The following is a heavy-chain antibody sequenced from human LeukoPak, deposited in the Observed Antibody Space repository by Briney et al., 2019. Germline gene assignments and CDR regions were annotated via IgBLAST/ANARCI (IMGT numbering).Heavy chain of an antibody. CDR2: ISAYNGNT. V-gene: IGHV1-18*01. CDR1: GYTFSSCG. D-gene: IGHD3-10*01. J-gene: IGHJ4*02. CDR3: VRDSPDGSGTYYNDSPDY. Sequence: ASVKVSCKASGYTFSSCGISWVRQAPGQGLEWMGWISAYNGNTNYRQKLQGRVTMTTDTSTSTAYMDLRSLRSDDTAIYYCVRDSPDGSGTYYNDSPDYWGQGTLVTVSS.